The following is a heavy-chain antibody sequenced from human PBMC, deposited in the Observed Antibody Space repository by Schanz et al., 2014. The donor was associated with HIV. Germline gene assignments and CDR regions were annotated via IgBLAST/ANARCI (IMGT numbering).Heavy chain of an antibody. J-gene: IGHJ3*01. Sequence: QVQLVQSGAEVKKPGASVKVSCKASGYTFTGDFMHWVRQAPGQGLEWMGWINPNSGRTNYAQKFQGRVTMTRHTPTSTAYMELSSLRSDDTAVYYCARMSPSSPSYGDAFDVWGQGTMITVSS. CDR2: INPNSGRT. CDR3: ARMSPSSPSYGDAFDV. V-gene: IGHV1-2*02. D-gene: IGHD6-19*01. CDR1: GYTFTGDF.